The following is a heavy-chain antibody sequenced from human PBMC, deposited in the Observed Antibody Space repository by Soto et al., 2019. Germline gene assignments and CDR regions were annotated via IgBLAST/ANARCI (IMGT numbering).Heavy chain of an antibody. V-gene: IGHV1-18*04. D-gene: IGHD3-3*01. CDR2: ISAYNGNT. CDR3: ARVSPVLRFGMGFDY. Sequence: ASVKFSCKASGYTFTSYGISWVRQAPGQVLEWMGWISAYNGNTTYAQKLQGRVTMTTDTSTSTAYMELRSLRSDDTAVYYCARVSPVLRFGMGFDYWGQGTLVTVSS. CDR1: GYTFTSYG. J-gene: IGHJ4*02.